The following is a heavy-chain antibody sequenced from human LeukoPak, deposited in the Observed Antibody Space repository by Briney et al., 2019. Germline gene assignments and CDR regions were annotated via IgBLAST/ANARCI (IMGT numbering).Heavy chain of an antibody. CDR1: GFTFNNYD. D-gene: IGHD6-19*01. CDR2: VDSAGAP. Sequence: GGSLRLSCAASGFTFNNYDMHWVRHVIGKGLEWVSAVDSAGAPYYAGSVKGRFTISREDAKKSLYLQMDSLGAGDTAVYYCVKEALTVAGNWHFDLWGRGTLVTVSS. V-gene: IGHV3-13*05. CDR3: VKEALTVAGNWHFDL. J-gene: IGHJ2*01.